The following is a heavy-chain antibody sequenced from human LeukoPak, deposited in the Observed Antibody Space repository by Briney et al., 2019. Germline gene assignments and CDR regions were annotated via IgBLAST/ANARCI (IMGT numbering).Heavy chain of an antibody. D-gene: IGHD3-22*01. CDR3: ARDRGNVVVILDY. V-gene: IGHV1-18*01. Sequence: ASAKVSCKASGYTFSTYGITWVRQAPGQGLEWMGWISGYNGNANYAQKFQGRVTMTTDTSTRTAYMELRGLRSDDTAVYYCARDRGNVVVILDYWGQGTLVTVSS. CDR1: GYTFSTYG. CDR2: ISGYNGNA. J-gene: IGHJ4*02.